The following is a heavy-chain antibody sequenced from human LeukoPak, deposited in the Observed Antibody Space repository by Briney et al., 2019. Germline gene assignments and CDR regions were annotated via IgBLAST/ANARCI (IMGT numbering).Heavy chain of an antibody. CDR1: GFSFNNYA. CDR2: IIGSSGST. Sequence: GGSLRLSCVASGFSFNNYAMNWVRQAPGKGLEGVSLIIGSSGSTFYADSVKGRFTISRDKSKSTLYLQMNSLRAKDTAVYYCAKGAYDYIEIAYYDYWGQGSLVTVSS. D-gene: IGHD5-12*01. V-gene: IGHV3-23*01. J-gene: IGHJ4*02. CDR3: AKGAYDYIEIAYYDY.